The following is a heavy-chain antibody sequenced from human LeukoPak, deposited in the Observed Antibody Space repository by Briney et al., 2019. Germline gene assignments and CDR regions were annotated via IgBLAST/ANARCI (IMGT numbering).Heavy chain of an antibody. D-gene: IGHD6-19*01. Sequence: PGGSLRLSCAASGFPVSSNYMSWVRQAPGKGLEWVSVIYSGGSTYYADSVKGRFTISRDNSKNTLYLQMSSLRAEDTAVYYCAREAVAAFFDYWGQGTLVTVSS. CDR1: GFPVSSNY. CDR3: AREAVAAFFDY. V-gene: IGHV3-53*01. CDR2: IYSGGST. J-gene: IGHJ4*02.